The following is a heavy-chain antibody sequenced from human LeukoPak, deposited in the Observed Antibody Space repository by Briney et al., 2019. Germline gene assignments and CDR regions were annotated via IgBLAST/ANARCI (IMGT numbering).Heavy chain of an antibody. CDR2: IRYDGSNK. Sequence: PGGSLRLPCAASGFTFSSYGMHWVRQAPGKGLEWVAFIRYDGSNKYYADSVKGRFTISRDNSKNTLYLQMNSLRAEDTAVYYCAKDKQWLVGLDYWGQGTLVTVSS. J-gene: IGHJ4*02. CDR3: AKDKQWLVGLDY. D-gene: IGHD6-19*01. V-gene: IGHV3-30*02. CDR1: GFTFSSYG.